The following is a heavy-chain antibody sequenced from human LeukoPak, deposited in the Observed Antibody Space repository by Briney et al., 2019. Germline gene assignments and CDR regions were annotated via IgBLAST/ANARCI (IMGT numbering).Heavy chain of an antibody. Sequence: WGSLRLSCAASGFSFSGSAIHWVRQASGKGLEWVGRIRGKADNYATTYAASVKGRFTISRHDSNNTACLQMNSLTTEDTAVYYCTRWGLSSSWTVPFDSWGQGTLVTVSS. V-gene: IGHV3-73*01. J-gene: IGHJ4*02. CDR2: IRGKADNYAT. CDR1: GFSFSGSA. D-gene: IGHD6-13*01. CDR3: TRWGLSSSWTVPFDS.